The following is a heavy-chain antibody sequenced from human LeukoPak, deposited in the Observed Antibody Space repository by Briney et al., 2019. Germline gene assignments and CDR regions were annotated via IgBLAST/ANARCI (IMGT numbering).Heavy chain of an antibody. Sequence: SQTPSLTCAISGDSVSSNSAAWNWIRQSPSRGLEWLGRTYYRSKWYNDYAVSVKSRITINPDTSKNQFSLQLNSVTPEDTAVYYCTSGYGDYGERYVYWGQGTLVTVSS. V-gene: IGHV6-1*01. CDR3: TSGYGDYGERYVY. CDR2: TYYRSKWYN. J-gene: IGHJ4*02. D-gene: IGHD4-17*01. CDR1: GDSVSSNSAA.